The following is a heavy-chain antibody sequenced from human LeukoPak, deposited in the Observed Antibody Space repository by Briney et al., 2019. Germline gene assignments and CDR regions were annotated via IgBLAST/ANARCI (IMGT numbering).Heavy chain of an antibody. J-gene: IGHJ4*02. D-gene: IGHD1-26*01. CDR1: GGSFSGYY. CDR3: ARVWGSYYTPYYFDY. V-gene: IGHV4-34*01. Sequence: SETLSLTCAVYGGSFSGYYWSWIRQPPGKGLEWIGEINHSGSTNYNPSLKSRVTISVDTSKNQFSLKLSSVTAADTAVYYCARVWGSYYTPYYFDYWGQGTLVTVSS. CDR2: INHSGST.